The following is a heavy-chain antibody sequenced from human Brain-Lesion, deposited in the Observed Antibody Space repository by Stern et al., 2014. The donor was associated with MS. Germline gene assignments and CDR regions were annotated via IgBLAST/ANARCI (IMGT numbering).Heavy chain of an antibody. CDR3: AGEEDIRYCSGGSCTGNWFDP. V-gene: IGHV4-39*01. J-gene: IGHJ5*02. D-gene: IGHD2-15*01. Sequence: VQLLESGPGLVKPSETLSLTCTVAGGSVSSTSYAWAWIRQPPGKGLEWIGAIYYSGNTYYSPSLKSRLTISLDTSKNQFSLRRGFVTAADTAVYYCAGEEDIRYCSGGSCTGNWFDPWGQGTLGTVSS. CDR1: GGSVSSTSYA. CDR2: IYYSGNT.